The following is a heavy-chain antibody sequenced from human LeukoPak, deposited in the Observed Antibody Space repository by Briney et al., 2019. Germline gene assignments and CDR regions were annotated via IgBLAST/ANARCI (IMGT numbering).Heavy chain of an antibody. D-gene: IGHD5-24*01. CDR2: IYYSGST. Sequence: SETLSLTCTVSGGSISSSSYYWSWIRQPPGKGLEWIGSIYYSGSTNYNPSLKSRVTMSVDTSKNQFSLKLSSVTAADTAVYYCARESPIKDWFDPWGQGTLVTVSS. V-gene: IGHV4-39*07. CDR3: ARESPIKDWFDP. CDR1: GGSISSSSYY. J-gene: IGHJ5*02.